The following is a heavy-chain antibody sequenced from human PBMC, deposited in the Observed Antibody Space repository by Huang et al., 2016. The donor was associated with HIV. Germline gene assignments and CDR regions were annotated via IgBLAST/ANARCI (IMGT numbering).Heavy chain of an antibody. CDR3: ARGRTRSSLYDSYYGLDV. Sequence: QVQLVQSGAEVKKPGSSVKVSCKASGGTFSTYAISWVRKAPGQGLEWMGGIIPIFGTANYAQKVKGTGTITADEFTSTAYMELSSLRSEDTALYYCARGRTRSSLYDSYYGLDVWGQGTTVTVSS. D-gene: IGHD6-6*01. V-gene: IGHV1-69*01. J-gene: IGHJ6*02. CDR1: GGTFSTYA. CDR2: IIPIFGTA.